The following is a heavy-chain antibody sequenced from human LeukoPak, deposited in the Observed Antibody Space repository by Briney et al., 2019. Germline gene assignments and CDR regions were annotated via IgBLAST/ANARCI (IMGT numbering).Heavy chain of an antibody. CDR3: ARRRSIQLWASFDY. CDR2: IIPIFGTA. CDR1: GGTFSSYA. D-gene: IGHD5-18*01. J-gene: IGHJ4*02. Sequence: SVKVSCKASGGTFSSYAISWVRQAPAQGLEWMGGIIPIFGTANYAQKFQGRVTITADESTSTAYMELCSLRSEDTAVYYCARRRSIQLWASFDYWGQGTLVTVSS. V-gene: IGHV1-69*01.